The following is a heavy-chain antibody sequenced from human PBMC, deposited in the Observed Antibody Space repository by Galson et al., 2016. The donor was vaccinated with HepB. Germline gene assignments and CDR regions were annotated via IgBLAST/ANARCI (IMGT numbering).Heavy chain of an antibody. D-gene: IGHD3-10*01. CDR1: GYTFTSHY. V-gene: IGHV1-46*01. Sequence: SVKVSCKASGYTFTSHYIHWVRQAPGQGLEWMGIINPSGGSTSSPQKFRGRVTVTRDTSTSTVYMELRSLRSDDTAVYYCARDGGEIYGMDVWGQGTTVTVSS. CDR2: INPSGGST. J-gene: IGHJ6*02. CDR3: ARDGGEIYGMDV.